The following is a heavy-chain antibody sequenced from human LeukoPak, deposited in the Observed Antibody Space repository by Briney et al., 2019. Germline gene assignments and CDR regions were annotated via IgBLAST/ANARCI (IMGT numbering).Heavy chain of an antibody. J-gene: IGHJ4*02. CDR3: AFWSGSYDS. D-gene: IGHD1-26*01. CDR1: GGSFSGYY. CDR2: INHSGST. Sequence: SETPSLTCAVYGGSFSGYYWSWIRQPPGKGLEWIGEINHSGSTNYNPSLKSRVTISVDTSKNQFSLKLSSVTAADTAVYYCAFWSGSYDSWGQGTLVTVSS. V-gene: IGHV4-34*01.